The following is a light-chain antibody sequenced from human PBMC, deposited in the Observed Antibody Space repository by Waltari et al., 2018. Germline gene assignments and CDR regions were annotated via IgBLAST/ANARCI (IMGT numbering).Light chain of an antibody. CDR1: QSASSSY. J-gene: IGKJ1*01. CDR2: AAS. Sequence: DIVLTQSPGTLSLSPGERATLSCMASQSASSSYLAWYQQKPGQAPRLLLSAASTRATGIPDRFSGSGSGTDFTLTISRLEPEDFAVYYCQHYGWSSWTFGQGTKVVIK. V-gene: IGKV3-20*01. CDR3: QHYGWSSWT.